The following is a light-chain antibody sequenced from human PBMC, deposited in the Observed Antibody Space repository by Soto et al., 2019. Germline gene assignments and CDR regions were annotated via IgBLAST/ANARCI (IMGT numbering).Light chain of an antibody. CDR3: SSYTNINTRACV. CDR2: EVT. CDR1: SGDIGSYNR. J-gene: IGLJ1*01. V-gene: IGLV2-14*01. Sequence: QSALTQPASVSGSPGQSITTSCTGTSGDIGSYNRVSWYQQHPGKAPKLIIYEVTDRPSGVSNRFPGSKSGNTASLTISGLQAEDEAEYYCSSYTNINTRACVFGTGTKVTVL.